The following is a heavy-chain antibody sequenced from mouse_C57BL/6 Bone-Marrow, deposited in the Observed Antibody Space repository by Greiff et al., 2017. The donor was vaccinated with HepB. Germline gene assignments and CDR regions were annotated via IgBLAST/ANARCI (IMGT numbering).Heavy chain of an antibody. CDR2: IDPSDSYT. CDR3: ARYVEYDAMDY. J-gene: IGHJ4*01. Sequence: QVQLQQPGAELVKPGASVKLSCKASGYTFTSYWMQWVKQRPGQGLEWIGEIDPSDSYTNYNQKFKGKATLTVDTSSSTAYMQLSSLTSEDSAVYYCARYVEYDAMDYWGQGTSVTVSS. CDR1: GYTFTSYW. V-gene: IGHV1-50*01.